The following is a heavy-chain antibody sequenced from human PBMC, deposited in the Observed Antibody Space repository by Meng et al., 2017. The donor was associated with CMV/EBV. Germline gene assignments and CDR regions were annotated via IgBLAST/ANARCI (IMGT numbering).Heavy chain of an antibody. CDR2: IIPIFGTA. J-gene: IGHJ3*02. V-gene: IGHV1-69*05. D-gene: IGHD2-2*02. CDR3: ATCSSTSCYTDDAFDI. Sequence: SVKVSCKASGGTFSRYGISWVRQAPGQGLEWMGWIIPIFGTANYAQKFQGRVTITTDESTSTDYMELSSLRSDDTAVYYCATCSSTSCYTDDAFDIWGQGTMVTVSS. CDR1: GGTFSRYG.